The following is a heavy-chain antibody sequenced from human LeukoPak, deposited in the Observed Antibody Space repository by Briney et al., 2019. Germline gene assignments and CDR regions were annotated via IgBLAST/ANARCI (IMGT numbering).Heavy chain of an antibody. D-gene: IGHD1-14*01. CDR1: GFTFDDYG. V-gene: IGHV3-20*04. J-gene: IGHJ4*02. Sequence: PGGSLRLSCPASGFTFDDYGMSWVRQAPGKGLEWVSGINWNGGSTGYADSVKGRFTISRDNAKNSLYLQMNSLRAEDTALYYCARVPPQRDHLYYFDYWGQGTLVTVSS. CDR3: ARVPPQRDHLYYFDY. CDR2: INWNGGST.